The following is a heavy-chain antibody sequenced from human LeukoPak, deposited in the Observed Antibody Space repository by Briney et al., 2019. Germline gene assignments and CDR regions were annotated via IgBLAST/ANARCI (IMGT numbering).Heavy chain of an antibody. D-gene: IGHD4-17*01. CDR2: ISGSGGGA. V-gene: IGHV3-23*01. Sequence: PGGSLRLSCAASGFTYNNYGMNWVRQAPGKGPEWASRISGSGGGANYADSVRGRFIISRDNSKNTLLLQMNGLGAEDTAVYFCAKDDLMNTVSDVRNWFDAWGQGTRVIVSS. CDR1: GFTYNNYG. CDR3: AKDDLMNTVSDVRNWFDA. J-gene: IGHJ5*02.